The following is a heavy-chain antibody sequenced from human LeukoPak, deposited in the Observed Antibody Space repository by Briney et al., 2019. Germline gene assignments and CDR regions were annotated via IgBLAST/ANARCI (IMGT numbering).Heavy chain of an antibody. CDR3: ARVIVSRGWYEDY. Sequence: GGSLRLSCAASGFTFSTYTMNWVRQAPGKGLQWVSSIAASGAVYYADSVKGRFIISRDNAKNLLYLQMNSLRVEDTAVYYCARVIVSRGWYEDYWGQGTLVTVSS. V-gene: IGHV3-48*01. CDR1: GFTFSTYT. J-gene: IGHJ4*02. CDR2: IAASGAV. D-gene: IGHD6-19*01.